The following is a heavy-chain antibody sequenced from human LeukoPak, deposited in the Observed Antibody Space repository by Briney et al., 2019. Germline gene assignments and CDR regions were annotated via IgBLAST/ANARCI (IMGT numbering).Heavy chain of an antibody. CDR3: ARDCQPSSGTDSNYYIDV. D-gene: IGHD3-10*01. CDR2: IRSSGSTI. CDR1: GFTFSSYE. V-gene: IGHV3-48*03. Sequence: GGSLRLACAASGFTFSSYEMNWVRQAPGKGLEWVSYIRSSGSTIYYADSVKGRFTISRDNAKNSLYLQMNSLRAEDTAVYYCARDCQPSSGTDSNYYIDVWGKGTTVTISS. J-gene: IGHJ6*03.